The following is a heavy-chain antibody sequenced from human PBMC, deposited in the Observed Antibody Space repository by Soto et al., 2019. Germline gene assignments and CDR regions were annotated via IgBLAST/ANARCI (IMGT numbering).Heavy chain of an antibody. CDR1: GGSISSYY. CDR2: IFYSGST. V-gene: IGHV4-59*01. CDR3: ARDFRWFGELFGEGWFDP. Sequence: QVQLQESGPGLVKPSETLSLTCTVSGGSISSYYWSWIRQPPGKGLEWMGNIFYSGSTNYNPSLKSRVTISVDTSKNQFSLKLSSVTAADTAVYYCARDFRWFGELFGEGWFDPWGQGTLVTVSS. D-gene: IGHD3-10*01. J-gene: IGHJ5*02.